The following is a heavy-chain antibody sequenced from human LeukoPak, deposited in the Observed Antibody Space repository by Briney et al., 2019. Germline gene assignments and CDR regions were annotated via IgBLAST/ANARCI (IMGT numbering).Heavy chain of an antibody. V-gene: IGHV1-2*02. CDR2: INPNSGGT. CDR1: GYTFTGYY. D-gene: IGHD3-22*01. Sequence: GASVKVSCKASGYTFTGYYMHWVRQAPVQGLEWMGWINPNSGGTNYAQKFQGRVTMTRDTSISTAYMELSRLRSDDTAVYYCARDGSSGYYYVDYWGQGTLVTVSS. J-gene: IGHJ4*02. CDR3: ARDGSSGYYYVDY.